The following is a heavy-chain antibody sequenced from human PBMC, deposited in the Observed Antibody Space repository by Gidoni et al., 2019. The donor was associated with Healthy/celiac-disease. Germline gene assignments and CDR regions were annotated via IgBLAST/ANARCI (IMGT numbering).Heavy chain of an antibody. CDR3: ARVGGDIVVVVAATRLAYYGMDV. CDR1: VGTFSSYA. Sequence: QVQLVQSGAEVKKPGSSVKVSCKASVGTFSSYAISWVRQAPGQGLEWLGGIIPICGTANYAQKFQGRVTITADESTSTAYMELSSLRSEDTAVYYCARVGGDIVVVVAATRLAYYGMDVWGQGTTVTVSS. V-gene: IGHV1-69*01. D-gene: IGHD2-15*01. CDR2: IIPICGTA. J-gene: IGHJ6*02.